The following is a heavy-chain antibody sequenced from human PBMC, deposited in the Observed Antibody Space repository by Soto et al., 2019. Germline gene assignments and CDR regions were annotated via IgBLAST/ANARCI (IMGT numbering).Heavy chain of an antibody. CDR1: GFTFSAYS. D-gene: IGHD3-3*01. Sequence: EVQLVEARGGLVNPGESLRLSCAASGFTFSAYSLNWVRQAPGKGLEWVSSISVRSSYIYYVDSVKGRFTTSRDDAKNLLHLQMISLSAEDTAVYYCARDQPGDYDFLSNYLYPGYLQHWGQGTLVTVSS. V-gene: IGHV3-21*02. CDR3: ARDQPGDYDFLSNYLYPGYLQH. CDR2: ISVRSSYI. J-gene: IGHJ1*01.